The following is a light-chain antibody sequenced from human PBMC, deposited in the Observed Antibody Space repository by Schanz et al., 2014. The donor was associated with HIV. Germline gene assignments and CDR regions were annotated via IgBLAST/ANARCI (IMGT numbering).Light chain of an antibody. CDR1: SSDVGGYNY. V-gene: IGLV2-14*03. Sequence: QSALTQPASVSGSPGQSITISCTGTSSDVGGYNYVSWYQQHPGKAPKLMIYNVNNRPSGASNRFSGSKSGNTASLTISGLQAEDEADYFCCSYAGTYTRYVFGTGTKLTVL. CDR2: NVN. J-gene: IGLJ1*01. CDR3: CSYAGTYTRYV.